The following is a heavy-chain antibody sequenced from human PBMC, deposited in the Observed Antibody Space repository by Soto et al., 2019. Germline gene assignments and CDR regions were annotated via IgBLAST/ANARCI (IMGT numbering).Heavy chain of an antibody. Sequence: SETLSLTCTVPGGSISSGDYYWSWIRQPPGKGLEWVGYIYYSGSTRYNPSLKSRVTISVDTSKKQFSLKLTSMTAADTAVYYCDRYSSRRGSMDVWGQGTTVTVSS. CDR1: GGSISSGDYY. J-gene: IGHJ6*02. D-gene: IGHD6-13*01. CDR3: DRYSSRRGSMDV. CDR2: IYYSGST. V-gene: IGHV4-30-4*01.